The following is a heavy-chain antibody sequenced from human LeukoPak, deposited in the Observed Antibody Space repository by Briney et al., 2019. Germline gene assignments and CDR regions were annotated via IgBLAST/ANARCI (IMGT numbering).Heavy chain of an antibody. CDR2: IKQDGSDK. V-gene: IGHV3-7*01. D-gene: IGHD5-24*01. J-gene: IGHJ4*02. CDR1: GFTFSSYW. CDR3: ARTYGWLQFYYFDY. Sequence: PGGSLRLSCAASGFTFSSYWMSWVRQAPGKGGEGVANIKQDGSDKYYVDSVKGRFTISRDNAKNSLYLQMNSLRAEDTAVYYCARTYGWLQFYYFDYWGQGTLVTVSS.